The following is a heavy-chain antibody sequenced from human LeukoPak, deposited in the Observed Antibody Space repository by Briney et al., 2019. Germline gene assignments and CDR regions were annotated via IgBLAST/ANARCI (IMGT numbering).Heavy chain of an antibody. J-gene: IGHJ3*02. V-gene: IGHV4-34*01. Sequence: PSETLPLTCAVYGGSFSGYYWSWIRQPPGKGLEWIGEINHSGSTNYNPSLKSRVTISVDTSKNQFSLKLSSVTAADTAVYYCARSVPRFTPDAFDIWGQGTMVTVSS. CDR1: GGSFSGYY. CDR2: INHSGST. CDR3: ARSVPRFTPDAFDI. D-gene: IGHD2-15*01.